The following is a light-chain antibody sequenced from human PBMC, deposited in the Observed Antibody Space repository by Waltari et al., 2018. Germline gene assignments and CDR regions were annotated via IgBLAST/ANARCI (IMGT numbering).Light chain of an antibody. CDR1: HVILGY. CDR2: ATS. CDR3: QQLKSYPIT. J-gene: IGKJ5*01. Sequence: TQLTQSPSSLSASVGDRVTITCRASHVILGYLAWYQQRPGKAPKFLIYATSTLRSGVPSRFSGSGSGTDFTLTISDLQPEDFATYYCQQLKSYPITFGQGTRLEIK. V-gene: IGKV1-9*01.